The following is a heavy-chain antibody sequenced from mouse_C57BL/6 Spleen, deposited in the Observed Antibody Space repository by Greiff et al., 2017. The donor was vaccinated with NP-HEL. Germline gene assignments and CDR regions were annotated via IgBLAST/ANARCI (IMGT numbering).Heavy chain of an antibody. CDR3: ARRGGYYGFDY. CDR2: IDPSDSYT. Sequence: QVQLQQPGAELVKPGASVKLSCKASGYTFTSYWMQWVKQRPGQGLEWIGEIDPSDSYTNYNQKFKGKATLTVDTSSSTAYMQLSSLTSEDSAVYYCARRGGYYGFDYWGQGTTLTVSS. J-gene: IGHJ2*01. CDR1: GYTFTSYW. V-gene: IGHV1-50*01. D-gene: IGHD1-1*01.